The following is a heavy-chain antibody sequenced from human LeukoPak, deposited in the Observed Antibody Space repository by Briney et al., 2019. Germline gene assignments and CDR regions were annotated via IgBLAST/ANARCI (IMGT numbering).Heavy chain of an antibody. D-gene: IGHD3-22*01. CDR2: ISYDGSNK. V-gene: IGHV3-30-3*01. CDR3: ARENGPNFYDSSGYKTA. Sequence: GGSLRLSCAASGFTFSSYAMHWVRQAPGKGLEWVAVISYDGSNKYCADSVKGRFTISRDNSKNTLYLQMNSLRAEDTAVYYCARENGPNFYDSSGYKTAWGQGTLVTVSS. CDR1: GFTFSSYA. J-gene: IGHJ5*02.